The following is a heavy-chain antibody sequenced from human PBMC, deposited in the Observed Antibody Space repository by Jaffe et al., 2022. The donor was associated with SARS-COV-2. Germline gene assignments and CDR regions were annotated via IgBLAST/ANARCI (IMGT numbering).Heavy chain of an antibody. V-gene: IGHV3-21*01. D-gene: IGHD3-22*01. CDR1: GFTFSSYS. CDR3: ARDPRATMIGDFDY. Sequence: EVQLVESGGGLVKPGGSLRLSCAASGFTFSSYSMNWVRQAPGKGLEWVSSISSSSSYIYYADSVKGRFTISRDNAKNSLYLQMNSLRAEDTAVYYCARDPRATMIGDFDYWGQGTLVTVSS. J-gene: IGHJ4*02. CDR2: ISSSSSYI.